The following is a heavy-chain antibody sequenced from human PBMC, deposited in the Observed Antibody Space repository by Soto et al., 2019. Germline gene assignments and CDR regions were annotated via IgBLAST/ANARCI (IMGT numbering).Heavy chain of an antibody. Sequence: GGSLRLSCAASGFTFSSYGMHWVRQAPGKGLGWVAVISYDGSNKYYADSVKGRFTISRDNSKNTLYLQMNSLRAEDTAVYYCASPEGYYDSSGYPRAEYFQHWGQGTLVTVSS. CDR3: ASPEGYYDSSGYPRAEYFQH. J-gene: IGHJ1*01. V-gene: IGHV3-30*03. CDR1: GFTFSSYG. D-gene: IGHD3-22*01. CDR2: ISYDGSNK.